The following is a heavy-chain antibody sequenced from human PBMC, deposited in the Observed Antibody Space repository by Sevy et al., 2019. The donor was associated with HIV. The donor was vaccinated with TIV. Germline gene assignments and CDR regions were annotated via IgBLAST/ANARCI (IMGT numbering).Heavy chain of an antibody. CDR1: GFTFSSYE. D-gene: IGHD2-2*01. CDR3: ARGDCSSTSCPPSRYYYYGMDV. J-gene: IGHJ6*02. Sequence: GGSLRLSCAASGFTFSSYEMNWVRQAPGKGLEWVSYISSSGSTIYYADSVKGRFTISRDNAKNSLYLQMNSLRAEDTAVYYCARGDCSSTSCPPSRYYYYGMDVWGQGTTVTVSS. CDR2: ISSSGSTI. V-gene: IGHV3-48*03.